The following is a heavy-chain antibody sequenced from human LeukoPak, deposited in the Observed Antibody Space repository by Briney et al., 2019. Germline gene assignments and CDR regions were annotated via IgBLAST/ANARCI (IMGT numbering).Heavy chain of an antibody. J-gene: IGHJ4*02. V-gene: IGHV4-30-2*01. Sequence: SETLSLTCTVSGGSISSGGYYWSWIRQAPGKGLEWIGYIYESGTTYYNPPLKSRVTISLDRPKNQFSLKLNSVTAADTAVYYCAREGIESRRHFDYWGQGTLVTVSS. CDR1: GGSISSGGYY. CDR3: AREGIESRRHFDY. CDR2: IYESGTT.